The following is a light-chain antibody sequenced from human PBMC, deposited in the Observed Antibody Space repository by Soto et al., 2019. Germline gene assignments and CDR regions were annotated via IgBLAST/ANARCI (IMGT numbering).Light chain of an antibody. CDR3: QSYDSSLSGWV. CDR1: RSNIGAGYD. J-gene: IGLJ3*02. Sequence: QPVLTQAPSESGAPGQRVTISCTGSRSNIGAGYDVHWYQQLPGTAPKLLIYANSNRPSGVPDRFSGSKSGTSASLAITGLQAEDEADYYCQSYDSSLSGWVFGGGTKVTVL. CDR2: ANS. V-gene: IGLV1-40*01.